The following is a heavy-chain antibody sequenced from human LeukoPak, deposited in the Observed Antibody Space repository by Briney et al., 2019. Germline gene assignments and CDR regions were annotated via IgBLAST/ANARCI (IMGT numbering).Heavy chain of an antibody. J-gene: IGHJ4*02. V-gene: IGHV3-9*01. CDR1: GFTFDDYA. D-gene: IGHD3-10*01. CDR3: AKDIFTMVRGVVDY. CDR2: ISWNSGSI. Sequence: GRSLRLSCAASGFTFDDYAMHWVRQAPGKGLEGVSGISWNSGSIGYADSVKGRFTISRDNAKNSLYLQMNSLRAEDTALYYCAKDIFTMVRGVVDYWGQGTLVTVSS.